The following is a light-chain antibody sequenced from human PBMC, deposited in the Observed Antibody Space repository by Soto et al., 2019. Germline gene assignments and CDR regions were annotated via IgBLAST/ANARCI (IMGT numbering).Light chain of an antibody. J-gene: IGKJ1*01. CDR3: QQYNSYSRT. V-gene: IGKV1-5*01. CDR2: DAS. CDR1: QSIGRW. Sequence: DIQMTQSPSTLSASVGDRVTITCRASQSIGRWLAWYQQKPGKAPKLLIYDASSLESGVPSRFSGSGSGTEFTLTISSLQPDDFATYYCQQYNSYSRTFGQGTKVEI.